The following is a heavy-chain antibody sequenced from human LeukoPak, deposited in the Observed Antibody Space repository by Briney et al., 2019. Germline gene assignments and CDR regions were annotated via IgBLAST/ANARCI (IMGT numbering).Heavy chain of an antibody. D-gene: IGHD5-18*01. CDR3: ASHTATVLAMDY. Sequence: ASVKVSCKASGYTFTTYYIHWVRQAPGQGLEWMGIVNPSGGSTNYAQNFQGRVTMTRDTSTSTVYMEPSSLRSEDTAVYYCASHTATVLAMDYWGQGTLVIVSS. CDR1: GYTFTTYY. J-gene: IGHJ4*02. CDR2: VNPSGGST. V-gene: IGHV1-46*01.